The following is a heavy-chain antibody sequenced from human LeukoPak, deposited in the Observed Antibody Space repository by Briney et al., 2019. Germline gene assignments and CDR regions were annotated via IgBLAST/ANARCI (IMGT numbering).Heavy chain of an antibody. V-gene: IGHV4-39*07. D-gene: IGHD3-16*02. Sequence: SGTLSLTCTVSGDSISSSSYYWGWIRQPPGKGLEWIGNIYYTGTTYYNPSLKSRVTISVDTYKNQFSLQLTSLTAADTAVYYCARDRPYEYLWGSYRRDAFNIWGQGTLVTVSS. J-gene: IGHJ3*02. CDR3: ARDRPYEYLWGSYRRDAFNI. CDR2: IYYTGTT. CDR1: GDSISSSSYY.